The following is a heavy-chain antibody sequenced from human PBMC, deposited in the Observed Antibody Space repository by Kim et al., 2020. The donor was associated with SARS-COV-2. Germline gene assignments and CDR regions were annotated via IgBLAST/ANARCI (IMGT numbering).Heavy chain of an antibody. CDR2: INPSGGST. V-gene: IGHV1-46*01. CDR1: GYTFTSYY. J-gene: IGHJ4*02. D-gene: IGHD6-13*01. Sequence: ASEKVSCKASGYTFTSYYMHWVRQAPGQGLEWMGIINPSGGSTSYAQKFQGRVTMTRDTSTSTVYMELSSLRSEDTAVYYCARVLGLAHGYSSIWSDYFDYWGQGTLVTVSS. CDR3: ARVLGLAHGYSSIWSDYFDY.